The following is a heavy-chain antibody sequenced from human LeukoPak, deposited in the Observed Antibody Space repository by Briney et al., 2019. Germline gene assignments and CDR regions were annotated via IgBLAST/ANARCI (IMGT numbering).Heavy chain of an antibody. Sequence: PGGSLRLSCAASGFTFSNYWMHWVRQAPGKGLVWVSRIDSDGSNTIYADSVKGGFTISRDNAKNTLNLQMNSLRAEDTAVYYCARGGGPFDYWGQGTLVTVSS. V-gene: IGHV3-74*01. CDR1: GFTFSNYW. D-gene: IGHD2-15*01. CDR3: ARGGGPFDY. CDR2: IDSDGSNT. J-gene: IGHJ4*02.